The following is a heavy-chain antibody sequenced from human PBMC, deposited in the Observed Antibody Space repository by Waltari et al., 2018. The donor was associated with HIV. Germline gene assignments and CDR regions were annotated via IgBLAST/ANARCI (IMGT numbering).Heavy chain of an antibody. Sequence: QLQLQESGPGLVKPSETLSLICTVSGGSLSRSSYYWGWIRQPPGKGLEWIGSIYYSGSTYYNPSLKSRVTISVDTSKNQFSLKLSSVTAADTAVYYCARPYSSSWYYFDYWGQGTLVTVSS. CDR2: IYYSGST. D-gene: IGHD6-13*01. CDR3: ARPYSSSWYYFDY. J-gene: IGHJ4*02. CDR1: GGSLSRSSYY. V-gene: IGHV4-39*01.